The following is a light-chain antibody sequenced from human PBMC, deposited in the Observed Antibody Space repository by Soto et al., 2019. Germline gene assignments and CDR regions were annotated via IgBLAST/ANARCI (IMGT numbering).Light chain of an antibody. Sequence: QSALTQPASVSGSPGQSVTISCTGISRDVGAYNFVSWYQQHQDRAPKLIMFDITDRPSGVSSRFSGSRSGSTASLTISGLQAEDEAYYYCSSYSISTAYLFGTGTKLTVL. J-gene: IGLJ1*01. CDR2: DIT. CDR3: SSYSISTAYL. V-gene: IGLV2-14*03. CDR1: SRDVGAYNF.